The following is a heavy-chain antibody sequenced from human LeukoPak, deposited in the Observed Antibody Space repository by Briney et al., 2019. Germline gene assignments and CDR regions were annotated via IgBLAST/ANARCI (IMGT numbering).Heavy chain of an antibody. Sequence: SETLSLTCTVSGGSISSSSYYWGWIRQPPGKGLEWIGSIYYSGSTYYNPSLKSRVTISVDTSKNQFSLKLSSVTAADTAVYYCATGYGSGNCDYWGQGTLVTVSS. J-gene: IGHJ4*02. CDR3: ATGYGSGNCDY. CDR1: GGSISSSSYY. CDR2: IYYSGST. V-gene: IGHV4-39*01. D-gene: IGHD3-10*01.